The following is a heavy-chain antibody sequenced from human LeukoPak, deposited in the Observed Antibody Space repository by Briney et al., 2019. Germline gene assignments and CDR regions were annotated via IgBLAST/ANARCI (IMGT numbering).Heavy chain of an antibody. CDR2: IYPGGSDT. CDR1: GYSFTSYW. V-gene: IGHV5-51*01. D-gene: IGHD2-2*01. J-gene: IGHJ3*02. Sequence: GESLKISCKGSGYSFTSYWIGWVRQMPGKGLEWMGIIYPGGSDTRYSPSFQGQVTISADKSISTAYLQWSSLKASDTAMYYCARHVSSSRVAFDIWGQGTMVTVSS. CDR3: ARHVSSSRVAFDI.